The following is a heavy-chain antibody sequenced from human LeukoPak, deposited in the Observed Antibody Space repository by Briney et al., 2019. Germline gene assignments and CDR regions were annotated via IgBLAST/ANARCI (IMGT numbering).Heavy chain of an antibody. J-gene: IGHJ4*02. CDR1: GFTFNTYT. Sequence: GGSLRLSCAASGFTFNTYTMNWVRQAPGKGLEWVSGVSWNSGSVGYADSVKGRFTISRDNAKNSLYLQMNSLGAEDTALYHCAKDVGRLERNPDYWGQGTLVTVSS. CDR2: VSWNSGSV. D-gene: IGHD1-1*01. CDR3: AKDVGRLERNPDY. V-gene: IGHV3-9*01.